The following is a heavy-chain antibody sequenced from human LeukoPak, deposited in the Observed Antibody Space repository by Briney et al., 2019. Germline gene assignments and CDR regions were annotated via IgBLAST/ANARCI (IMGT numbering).Heavy chain of an antibody. CDR3: ARATVSYYYYGMDV. CDR2: IYYSGST. D-gene: IGHD4-17*01. CDR1: GGSISSYY. Sequence: SETLSLTCTVSGGSISSYYWSWTRQPPGKGLEWIGYIYYSGSTNYNPSLKSRVTISVDTSKNQFSLKLSSVTAADTAVYYCARATVSYYYYGMDVWGQGTTVTVSS. V-gene: IGHV4-59*01. J-gene: IGHJ6*02.